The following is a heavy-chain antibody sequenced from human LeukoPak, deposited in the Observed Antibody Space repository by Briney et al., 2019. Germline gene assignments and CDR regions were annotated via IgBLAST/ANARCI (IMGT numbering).Heavy chain of an antibody. V-gene: IGHV3-7*03. CDR3: AGGNAMDV. CDR1: GFPFSNSW. Sequence: TGGSLRLSCAVSGFPFSNSWMYWVRQAPGKGLEGVANIKKDGSGISYVESVKGRFIIPRDNSRNSLYLQMNSLKVEDTAVYLCAGGNAMDVWGKGTAVTVYS. J-gene: IGHJ6*04. CDR2: IKKDGSGI.